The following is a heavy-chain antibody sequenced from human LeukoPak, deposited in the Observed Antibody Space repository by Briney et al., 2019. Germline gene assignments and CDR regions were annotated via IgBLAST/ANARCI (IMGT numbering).Heavy chain of an antibody. V-gene: IGHV3-23*01. CDR2: ISGSGGSA. CDR3: AKVGCSGRRCYSGEAFHI. Sequence: QAGGSLRLSCAASGFTFTSYAMNWVRQAPGKGLEWVSYISGSGGSAYYADSVKGRVTIYRDNSKNTLYLQVNSLRAKDTAVYYCAKVGCSGRRCYSGEAFHIWGRGTMVTVSS. CDR1: GFTFTSYA. D-gene: IGHD2-15*01. J-gene: IGHJ3*02.